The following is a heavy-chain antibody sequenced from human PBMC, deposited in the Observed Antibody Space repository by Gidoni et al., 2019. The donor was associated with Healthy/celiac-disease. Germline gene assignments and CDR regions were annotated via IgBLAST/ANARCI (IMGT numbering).Heavy chain of an antibody. CDR3: ATYYYDSSGYSHDAFDI. CDR2: IYYRGST. Sequence: QLQLQESGPGLVKPSETRSLTCTVAGGSSSSSSYYWGWIRQPPGKGLEWIGSIYYRGSTYYNPSLKSRVTISVDTSKNQFSLKLSSVTAADTAVYYCATYYYDSSGYSHDAFDIWGQGTMVTVSS. D-gene: IGHD3-22*01. J-gene: IGHJ3*02. V-gene: IGHV4-39*07. CDR1: GGSSSSSSYY.